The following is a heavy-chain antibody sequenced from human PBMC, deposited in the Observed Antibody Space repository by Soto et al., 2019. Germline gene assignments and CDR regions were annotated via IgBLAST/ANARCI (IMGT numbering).Heavy chain of an antibody. Sequence: GGSLRLSCAASGFTFSSYGMHWVRQAPGKGLEWVAVISYDESNKYYADSVKGRFTISRDNSKNTLYLQMNSLRPEDTAVYYCAKEITYYDILPWFDPWGQGTLVTVSS. J-gene: IGHJ5*02. CDR1: GFTFSSYG. V-gene: IGHV3-30*18. D-gene: IGHD3-9*01. CDR2: ISYDESNK. CDR3: AKEITYYDILPWFDP.